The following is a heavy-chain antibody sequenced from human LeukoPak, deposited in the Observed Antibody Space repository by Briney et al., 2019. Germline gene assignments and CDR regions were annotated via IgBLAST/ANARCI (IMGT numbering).Heavy chain of an antibody. J-gene: IGHJ4*02. CDR2: ISDDGGKK. CDR3: AKDLDHDYDDYGLDY. V-gene: IGHV3-30*18. D-gene: IGHD4-17*01. Sequence: GGSLRLSCAASGFTFSSYGMHWVRPAPGKGLEWVALISDDGGKKYYADSVNGRFTISRDNSKNTLYLQMNSLRAEDTALYYCAKDLDHDYDDYGLDYWGQGTLVTVSS. CDR1: GFTFSSYG.